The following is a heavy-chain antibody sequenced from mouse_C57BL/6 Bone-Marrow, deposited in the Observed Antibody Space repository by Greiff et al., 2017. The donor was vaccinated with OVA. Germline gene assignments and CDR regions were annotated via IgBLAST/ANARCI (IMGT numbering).Heavy chain of an antibody. CDR3: AREYYGSSYGYFDV. CDR2: ISDGGSYT. CDR1: GFTFSSYA. Sequence: EVQGVESGGGLVKPGGSLKLSCAASGFTFSSYAMSWVHQTPEKRLEWVATISDGGSYTYYPDNVKGRFTISRDNAKNNLYLQMSHLKSEDTAMYYCAREYYGSSYGYFDVWGTGTTVTVSS. V-gene: IGHV5-4*01. J-gene: IGHJ1*03. D-gene: IGHD1-1*01.